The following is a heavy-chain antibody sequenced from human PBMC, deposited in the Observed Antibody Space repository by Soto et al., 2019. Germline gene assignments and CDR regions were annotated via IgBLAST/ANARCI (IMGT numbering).Heavy chain of an antibody. CDR3: ASSYGSGYRAFDY. D-gene: IGHD3-10*01. V-gene: IGHV1-69*02. CDR2: VNPIVSMS. CDR1: GDTFNFYS. Sequence: QVQLVQSGAEVKRPGSSVKVSCKASGDTFNFYSINWVRQAPGVGLEWMGRVNPIVSMSNYAQKFQGRVTMTADTSPSTAYMELSSLRCEDTAIYYCASSYGSGYRAFDYWGQGALVTVSS. J-gene: IGHJ4*02.